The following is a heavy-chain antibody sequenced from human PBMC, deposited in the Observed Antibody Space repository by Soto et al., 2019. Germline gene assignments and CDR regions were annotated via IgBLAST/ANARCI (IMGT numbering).Heavy chain of an antibody. CDR2: ISYDGSNK. Sequence: GGSLRLSCAASGFTFSSYGMHWVRQAPGKGLEWVAVISYDGSNKYYADSVKGRFTISRDNSKNTLYLQVNSLRAEDTAVYYCAKDTLGGWYLEYFQHWGQGTLVTVSS. CDR3: AKDTLGGWYLEYFQH. D-gene: IGHD6-19*01. CDR1: GFTFSSYG. J-gene: IGHJ1*01. V-gene: IGHV3-30*18.